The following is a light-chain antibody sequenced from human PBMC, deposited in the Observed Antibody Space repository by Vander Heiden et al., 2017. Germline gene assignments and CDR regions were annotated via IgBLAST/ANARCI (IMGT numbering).Light chain of an antibody. CDR3: SSYTSSSSVV. J-gene: IGLJ2*01. Sequence: QSALTQPASVSGSPGQSITISCTGTSSDVGVYNYVSWYQQHPGKVPNLWIYDVSKRPSGVSNRFSGSKSGNTASLTISGLQAEDEADYYCSSYTSSSSVVFGGGTKLTVL. V-gene: IGLV2-14*03. CDR1: SSDVGVYNY. CDR2: DVS.